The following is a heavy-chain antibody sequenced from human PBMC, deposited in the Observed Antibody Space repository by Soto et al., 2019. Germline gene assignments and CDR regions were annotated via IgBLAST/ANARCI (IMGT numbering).Heavy chain of an antibody. CDR2: IIPIFGTA. CDR1: GGTFSSYA. CDR3: ARVHTYYYGSGSFRYDAFDI. Sequence: SVKVSCKASGGTFSSYAISWVRQAPGQGLEWMGGIIPIFGTANYAQKFQGRVTITADESTSTAYMELSSLRSEDTAVYYCARVHTYYYGSGSFRYDAFDIWGQGTMVTVSS. V-gene: IGHV1-69*13. J-gene: IGHJ3*02. D-gene: IGHD3-10*01.